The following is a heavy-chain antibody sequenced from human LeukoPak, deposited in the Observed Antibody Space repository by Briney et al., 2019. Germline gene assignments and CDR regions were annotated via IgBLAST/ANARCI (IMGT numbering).Heavy chain of an antibody. CDR2: MNPNSGNT. J-gene: IGHJ5*02. D-gene: IGHD3-9*01. CDR3: ARGKKPYYDILTGPFDP. CDR1: GYTFTSYD. Sequence: ASVKVSCKASGYTFTSYDINWVRQATGQGLEWMGWMNPNSGNTGYAQKFQGRVTMTRNTSISTAYMELSSLRSEDTAVYYCARGKKPYYDILTGPFDPCGQGTLVTVSS. V-gene: IGHV1-8*01.